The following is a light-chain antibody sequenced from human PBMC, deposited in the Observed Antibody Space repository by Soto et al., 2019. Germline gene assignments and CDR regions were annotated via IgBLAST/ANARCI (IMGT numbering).Light chain of an antibody. J-gene: IGLJ3*02. CDR1: SSDVGAYKY. Sequence: QSALTQPPSPSGSPGQSVTISCTGTSSDVGAYKYVSWYQQYPGKAPKLMSYEVTKRPSGVPDRFSGSKSGNTASLTVSGLQAEDEADYYCTSYVGNDIWVFGGGTKVTVL. V-gene: IGLV2-8*01. CDR3: TSYVGNDIWV. CDR2: EVT.